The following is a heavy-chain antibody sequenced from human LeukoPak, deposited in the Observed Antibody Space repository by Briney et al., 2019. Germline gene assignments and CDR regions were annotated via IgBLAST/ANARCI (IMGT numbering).Heavy chain of an antibody. CDR2: ISTYEGNT. J-gene: IGHJ4*02. D-gene: IGHD6-13*01. CDR3: ARVKKARGIAAAGTGDY. CDR1: GYTLTAYY. V-gene: IGHV1/OR15-2*02. Sequence: ASVKVSCKPSGYTLTAYYIHWVRHAPEQGLEWMGSISTYEGNTNYARKMQGRVTIATDTSTSTACIEPSSLLTDDTAVYYCARVKKARGIAAAGTGDYWGQGTLVTVSS.